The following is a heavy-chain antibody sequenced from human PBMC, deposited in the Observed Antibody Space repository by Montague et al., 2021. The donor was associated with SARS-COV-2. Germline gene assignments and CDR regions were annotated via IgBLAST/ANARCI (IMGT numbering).Heavy chain of an antibody. J-gene: IGHJ4*02. CDR2: IYDSDTT. CDR1: GGSVISDTYF. D-gene: IGHD3-9*01. Sequence: SETLSLTCTVSGGSVISDTYFWSWIRQPPGKGLEWIAYIYDSDTTNNNPSFWSRVSMSSDRSKNQFSLKLTSVTPAGTAVYYCARAANILSGFYNHPFEYWGQGILVTVSS. V-gene: IGHV4-61*01. CDR3: ARAANILSGFYNHPFEY.